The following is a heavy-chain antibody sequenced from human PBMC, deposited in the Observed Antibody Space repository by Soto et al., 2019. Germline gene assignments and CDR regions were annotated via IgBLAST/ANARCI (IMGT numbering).Heavy chain of an antibody. CDR3: AKGGSGYAMV. V-gene: IGHV3-30*18. J-gene: IGHJ6*02. D-gene: IGHD5-12*01. CDR1: GFTFSSYG. Sequence: QVQLVESGGGVVQPGRSLRLSCAASGFTFSSYGMHWVRQPPGKGVEWVAVISYDGSNKYYADSVKGRFTISRDNSKNPLYLQMNSLRAEDTAVYYGAKGGSGYAMVWGQGTTVTVSS. CDR2: ISYDGSNK.